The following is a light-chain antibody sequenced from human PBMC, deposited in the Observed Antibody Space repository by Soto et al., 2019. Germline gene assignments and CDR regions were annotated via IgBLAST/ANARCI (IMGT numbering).Light chain of an antibody. V-gene: IGKV3-20*01. Sequence: VLTQSPGTLSFSPGERATLSCRASESVSSTYLAWYQQKPGQAPSLLIYGASSRPTDIPDRFSGSGSGTDFTLTISRLEPEDVAVYYCQQYGGSPQTFGQGTKLEIK. CDR2: GAS. J-gene: IGKJ2*01. CDR3: QQYGGSPQT. CDR1: ESVSSTY.